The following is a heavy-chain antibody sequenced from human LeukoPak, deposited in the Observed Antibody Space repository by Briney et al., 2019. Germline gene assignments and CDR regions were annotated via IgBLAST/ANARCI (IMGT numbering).Heavy chain of an antibody. V-gene: IGHV3-20*04. J-gene: IGHJ4*02. CDR3: ARNVRGVIGYYFGY. Sequence: GGSLRLSCAASGFTFDDYGMSWVRQAPGKGLEWVSGINWNGGSTGYADSVKGRFTISRDNAKNSLYLQMNSLRAEGTALYYCARNVRGVIGYYFGYWGQGTLVTVSS. CDR1: GFTFDDYG. CDR2: INWNGGST. D-gene: IGHD3-10*01.